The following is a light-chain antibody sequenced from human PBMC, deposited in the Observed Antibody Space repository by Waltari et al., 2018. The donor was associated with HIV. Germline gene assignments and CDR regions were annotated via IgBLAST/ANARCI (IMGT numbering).Light chain of an antibody. Sequence: QSVLTQPPSASGTPGQRITISCSGSSPNLGSNYVYWYQQLPGTAPKLLIYRNNQRPSGVPDRFSGSKSGTSASLAISGLRSEDEADYYCATWDDTLSGHVVFGGGTKLNVL. CDR3: ATWDDTLSGHVV. CDR1: SPNLGSNY. V-gene: IGLV1-47*01. J-gene: IGLJ2*01. CDR2: RNN.